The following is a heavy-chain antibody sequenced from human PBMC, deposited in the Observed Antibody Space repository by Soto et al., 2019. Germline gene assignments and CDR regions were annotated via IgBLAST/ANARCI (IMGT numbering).Heavy chain of an antibody. J-gene: IGHJ6*02. CDR1: GFTFDDYA. CDR2: INWNTGGI. D-gene: IGHD4-17*01. CDR3: VKGVTHTTGYGMDV. Sequence: EVQLVESGGGLVQPGRSLRLSCAASGFTFDDYAMHWVRQAPGKGLEWVSGINWNTGGINYADSVKGRFTISRDNAKNSLYLQMRSLRVEDTAFYYWVKGVTHTTGYGMDVWGQGTTVTVSS. V-gene: IGHV3-9*01.